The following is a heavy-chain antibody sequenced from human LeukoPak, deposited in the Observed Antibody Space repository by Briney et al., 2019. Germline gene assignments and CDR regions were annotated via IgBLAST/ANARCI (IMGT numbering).Heavy chain of an antibody. Sequence: SETLSLTCTVSGGSISSGSYYWSWIRQPAGKGLEWIGRIYTSGSANYNPSLKSRVTISVDTSKNQFSLKLSSVTAADTAVYYCARGDSSRSPFDYWGQGTLVTVSS. J-gene: IGHJ4*02. CDR3: ARGDSSRSPFDY. D-gene: IGHD6-13*01. V-gene: IGHV4-61*02. CDR1: GGSISSGSYY. CDR2: IYTSGSA.